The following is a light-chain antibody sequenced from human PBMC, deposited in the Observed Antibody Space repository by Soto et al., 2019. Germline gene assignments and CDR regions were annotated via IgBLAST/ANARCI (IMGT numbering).Light chain of an antibody. V-gene: IGKV3-15*01. CDR1: QSVSSN. Sequence: IVLTQSPATLSVSPGERATIYCRASQSVSSNLAWYQQKPGQAPRLLIYGASTRATGIPARFSGSGSGTEFTLTISSLQSEDFAVYYCQQYNNWPPLTFGGGTKVDIK. CDR2: GAS. CDR3: QQYNNWPPLT. J-gene: IGKJ4*01.